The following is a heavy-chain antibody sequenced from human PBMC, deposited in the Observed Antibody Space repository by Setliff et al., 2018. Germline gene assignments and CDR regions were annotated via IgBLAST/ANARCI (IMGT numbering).Heavy chain of an antibody. J-gene: IGHJ6*02. V-gene: IGHV1-18*01. Sequence: ASVKVSCKASGYTFTSYGISWVRQAPGQGLEWMGWISAYNGNTNYAQKLQGRVTMTTDTSTSTAYMELSSLRSEDTAVYYCARECYSSSWYGDYYYYYGMDVWGQGTTVTVSS. CDR2: ISAYNGNT. CDR3: ARECYSSSWYGDYYYYYGMDV. D-gene: IGHD6-13*01. CDR1: GYTFTSYG.